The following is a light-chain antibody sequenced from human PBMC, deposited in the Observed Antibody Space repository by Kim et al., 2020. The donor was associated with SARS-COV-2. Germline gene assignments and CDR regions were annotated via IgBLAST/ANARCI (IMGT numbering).Light chain of an antibody. J-gene: IGLJ3*02. Sequence: ATRKAARITCGGNNTGSKSVHWYQQKPGQAPVLVIYYDSDRPSGIPERFSGSNSGNTATLTISRVEAGDEADYYCQVWDSSSDHWVFGGGTQLTVL. CDR3: QVWDSSSDHWV. CDR2: YDS. V-gene: IGLV3-21*04. CDR1: NTGSKS.